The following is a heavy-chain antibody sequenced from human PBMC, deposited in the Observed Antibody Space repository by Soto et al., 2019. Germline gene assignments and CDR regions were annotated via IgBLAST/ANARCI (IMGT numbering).Heavy chain of an antibody. CDR3: AREYGSYYYYYYGMDG. CDR1: GFIFSSYS. V-gene: IGHV3-48*01. CDR2: ISSSSSTI. J-gene: IGHJ6*02. Sequence: PGGSLRLSCAASGFIFSSYSMNWVRQAPGKGLEWVSYISSSSSTIHYADSVKGRFTTSRDNAKNSLYLQMNSLRAEDTAVYYCAREYGSYYYYYYGMDGCGQGTKVTVSS. D-gene: IGHD3-10*01.